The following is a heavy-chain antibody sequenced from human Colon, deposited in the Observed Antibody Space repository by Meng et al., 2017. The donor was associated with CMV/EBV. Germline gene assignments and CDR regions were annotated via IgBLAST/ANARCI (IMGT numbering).Heavy chain of an antibody. D-gene: IGHD2/OR15-2a*01. CDR1: GLTFRDAW. Sequence: GGSLRLSCSVSGLTFRDAWMSWVRQAPGKGLEWISYIDSGTTKYYADSVKGRFTISRDNAKNSLFLEMNTLRVEDTAVYYCARVMSVFVTPVPLGSDYWGQGTLVTVSS. CDR3: ARVMSVFVTPVPLGSDY. V-gene: IGHV3-69-1*01. J-gene: IGHJ4*02. CDR2: IDSGTTK.